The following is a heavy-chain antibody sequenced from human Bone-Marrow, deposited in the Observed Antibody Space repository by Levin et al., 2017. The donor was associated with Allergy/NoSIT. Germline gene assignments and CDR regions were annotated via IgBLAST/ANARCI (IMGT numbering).Heavy chain of an antibody. D-gene: IGHD5-18*01. V-gene: IGHV3-30*04. CDR1: GFTFSSYA. CDR2: ISYDGDTK. J-gene: IGHJ4*02. CDR3: ARDYGRGYSYGNFDY. Sequence: GESLKISCAASGFTFSSYAMHWVRQAPGKGLEWVAVISYDGDTKYYADSVKGRFSISRDNSKNTVFLQMNSLRADDTAIYYCARDYGRGYSYGNFDYWGQGTLVTVSS.